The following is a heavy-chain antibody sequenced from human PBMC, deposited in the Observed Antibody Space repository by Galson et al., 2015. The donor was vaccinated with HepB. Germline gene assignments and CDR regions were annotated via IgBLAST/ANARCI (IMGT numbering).Heavy chain of an antibody. D-gene: IGHD3-22*01. CDR2: ISSSSRYI. J-gene: IGHJ4*02. V-gene: IGHV3-21*06. CDR3: ARDSGSGYSYYFDY. CDR1: GFTFSSYG. Sequence: SLRLSCAASGFTFSSYGMNWVRQAPGKGLEWVSSISSSSRYIYYGDSVKGRFTISRDNAKNSLYLQMSSLRAEDTAVYYCARDSGSGYSYYFDYWGQGTLVTVSS.